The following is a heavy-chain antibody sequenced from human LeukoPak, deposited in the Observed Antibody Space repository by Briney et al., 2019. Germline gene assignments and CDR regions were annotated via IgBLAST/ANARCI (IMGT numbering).Heavy chain of an antibody. J-gene: IGHJ4*02. V-gene: IGHV4-30-4*01. Sequence: SETLSLTCTVSGGSISSGDCYWRWIRQPPGKGLEWIGYIYYSGSTYYNPSLKSRVTISVDTSKNQFSLKLSSVTAADTAVYYCARDLGGYYGSGSYHYWGQGTLVTVSS. D-gene: IGHD3-10*01. CDR2: IYYSGST. CDR1: GGSISSGDCY. CDR3: ARDLGGYYGSGSYHY.